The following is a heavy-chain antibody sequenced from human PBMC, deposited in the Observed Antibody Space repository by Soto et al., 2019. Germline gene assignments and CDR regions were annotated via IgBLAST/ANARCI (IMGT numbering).Heavy chain of an antibody. D-gene: IGHD1-7*01. CDR2: ISAYNGNT. CDR3: ARAGNYWITGTTMYYYYYGMDL. J-gene: IGHJ6*02. CDR1: GYTFTRYG. V-gene: IGHV1-18*01. Sequence: ASVKVSCKASGYTFTRYGISGVGQAGGRGREGMGWISAYNGNTNYAQKLQGRVTMTTDTSTSTAYMELRSLRSDDTAVYYCARAGNYWITGTTMYYYYYGMDLWGQGTTVTVSS.